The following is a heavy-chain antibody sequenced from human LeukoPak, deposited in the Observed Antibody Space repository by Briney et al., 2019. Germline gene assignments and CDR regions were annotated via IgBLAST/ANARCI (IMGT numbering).Heavy chain of an antibody. CDR2: IYISGST. D-gene: IGHD6-19*01. CDR3: ARDLEVAGTPTGNWFDP. V-gene: IGHV4-4*07. Sequence: ASETLSLTCTVSGGSISNYYWNWIRQPAGKGLEWIGRIYISGSTNYNPSLKSRVTMSVDTSKNQFSLKLSSVTAADTAVYYCARDLEVAGTPTGNWFDPWGQGTLVSVSS. J-gene: IGHJ5*02. CDR1: GGSISNYY.